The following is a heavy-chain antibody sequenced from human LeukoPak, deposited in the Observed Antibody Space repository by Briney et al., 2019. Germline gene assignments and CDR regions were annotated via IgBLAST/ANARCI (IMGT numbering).Heavy chain of an antibody. CDR2: VSGGGGST. Sequence: GGSLRLSCAASGFTFTNYGMSWVRQAPGKGLEWVSAVSGGGGSTYYADPVKGRFTISRDNSKNTVYLQMNSLRAEDTAVYYCAKEKNSGYYYHFDYWGQGTLVTVSS. CDR1: GFTFTNYG. J-gene: IGHJ4*02. D-gene: IGHD3-22*01. V-gene: IGHV3-23*01. CDR3: AKEKNSGYYYHFDY.